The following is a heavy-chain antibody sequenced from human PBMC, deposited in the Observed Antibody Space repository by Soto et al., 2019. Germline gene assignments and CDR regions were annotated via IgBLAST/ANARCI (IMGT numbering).Heavy chain of an antibody. D-gene: IGHD2-15*01. Sequence: PGGSLRLSGAASGFTFSSYAISWARQAPWKGLEWVSGISGSGVNTYYADSAKGRFTISRDNSKNTLYLQMNSLRGEDTAVYYCAKEVAVVAAKPFDYWGQGTPVTVSS. V-gene: IGHV3-23*01. CDR1: GFTFSSYA. CDR2: ISGSGVNT. J-gene: IGHJ4*02. CDR3: AKEVAVVAAKPFDY.